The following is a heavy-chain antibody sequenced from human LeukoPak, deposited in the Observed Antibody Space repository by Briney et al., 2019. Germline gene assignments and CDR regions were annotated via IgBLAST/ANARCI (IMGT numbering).Heavy chain of an antibody. CDR2: IGTAFDT. V-gene: IGHV3-13*01. J-gene: IGHJ3*02. CDR3: ARRNWGSGGGFDI. Sequence: GGSLRLSCAASGFTFSSYDMHWVRQATGKGLEWVSAIGTAFDTSYAGSVKGRFTISRENAKNSLYLQMNTLRAGDTAVYYCARRNWGSGGGFDIWGQGTMVTVSS. D-gene: IGHD7-27*01. CDR1: GFTFSSYD.